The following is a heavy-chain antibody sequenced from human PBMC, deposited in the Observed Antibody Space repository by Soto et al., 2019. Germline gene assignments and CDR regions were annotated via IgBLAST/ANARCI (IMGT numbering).Heavy chain of an antibody. CDR3: ARDSLIVMRLPHNYYYGMDV. Sequence: SETLSLTCTVSGASISGFYWSWIRKSAGKGLEWIGRIYATGTTDYNPSLKSRVMMSVDTSKKQFSLKLRSVTAADTAVYYCARDSLIVMRLPHNYYYGMDVWGQGTTVTVSS. J-gene: IGHJ6*02. CDR2: IYATGTT. CDR1: GASISGFY. V-gene: IGHV4-4*07. D-gene: IGHD1-26*01.